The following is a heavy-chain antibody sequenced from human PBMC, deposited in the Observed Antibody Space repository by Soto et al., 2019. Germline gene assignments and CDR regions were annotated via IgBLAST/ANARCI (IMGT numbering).Heavy chain of an antibody. D-gene: IGHD5-12*01. J-gene: IGHJ4*02. Sequence: QVQLQESGPGLVKPSQTLSLTCTVSGGSISSGGYYWSWIRQHPGKGLEWIGYIYYSGSTYYNPSLKSRVTISVDTSKNQFSLKLSSVTAADTAVYYCARGIFSRGYSGYGYYFDYWGQGTLVTVSS. CDR2: IYYSGST. V-gene: IGHV4-31*03. CDR1: GGSISSGGYY. CDR3: ARGIFSRGYSGYGYYFDY.